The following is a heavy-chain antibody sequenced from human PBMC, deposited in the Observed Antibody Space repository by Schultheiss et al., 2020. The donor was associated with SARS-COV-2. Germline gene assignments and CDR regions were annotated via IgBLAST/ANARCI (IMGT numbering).Heavy chain of an antibody. CDR3: ARGSGGKDFFDY. D-gene: IGHD4-23*01. V-gene: IGHV2-5*02. CDR1: GFSLSTPGVG. J-gene: IGHJ4*02. Sequence: SGPTLVKPTQTLTLTCTFSGFSLSTPGVGVGWIRQPPGKALEWLALIYWDDDKHYSPSLKTRLTITKDTSKNQVVLSMTNMDPVDTATYYCARGSGGKDFFDYWGQGTLVTVSS. CDR2: IYWDDDK.